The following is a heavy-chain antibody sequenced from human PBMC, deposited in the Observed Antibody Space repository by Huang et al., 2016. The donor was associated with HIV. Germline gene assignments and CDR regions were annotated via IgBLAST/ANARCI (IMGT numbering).Heavy chain of an antibody. CDR3: ASSPREVFGVFDY. Sequence: QVQLVQSGSELKKPGASVKVSCKASGYTFTRYAMNWGRQAPGQGLEWMGWSNTNTGNPTYAQGCTGRFVFSLNTSVSTAYLQISSLKAEDTAVYDGASSPREVFGVFDYWGQGTLVTVSS. V-gene: IGHV7-4-1*02. CDR1: GYTFTRYA. J-gene: IGHJ4*02. D-gene: IGHD3-3*01. CDR2: SNTNTGNP.